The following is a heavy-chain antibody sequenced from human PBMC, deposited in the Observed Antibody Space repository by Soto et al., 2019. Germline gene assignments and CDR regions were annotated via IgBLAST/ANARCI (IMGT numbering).Heavy chain of an antibody. CDR3: ASLKLYSYGFSHSDY. V-gene: IGHV4-59*01. CDR1: GGSISSYY. D-gene: IGHD5-18*01. Sequence: PSETLSLTCTVSGGSISSYYWSWIRQPPGKGLEWIGYIYYSGSTNYNPSLKSRVTISVDTSKNQFSLKLSSVTAADTAVYYCASLKLYSYGFSHSDYRGQGTVGPVSP. J-gene: IGHJ4*02. CDR2: IYYSGST.